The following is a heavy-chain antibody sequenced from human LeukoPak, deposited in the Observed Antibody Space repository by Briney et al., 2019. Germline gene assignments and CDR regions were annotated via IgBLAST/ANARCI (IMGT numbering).Heavy chain of an antibody. Sequence: GGSLRLSCAASGFTFSSYGMHWVRQAPGKGLEWVAFIRYDGSNKYYADSVKGRFTISRDNSKNTLYLQMISLRAEDTAVYYCAKHGGNGLEVDYWGQGTLVTVSS. CDR2: IRYDGSNK. CDR3: AKHGGNGLEVDY. V-gene: IGHV3-30*02. D-gene: IGHD4-23*01. J-gene: IGHJ4*02. CDR1: GFTFSSYG.